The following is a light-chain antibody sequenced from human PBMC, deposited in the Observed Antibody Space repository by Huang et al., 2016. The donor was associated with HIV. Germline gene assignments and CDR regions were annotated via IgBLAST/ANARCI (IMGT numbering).Light chain of an antibody. V-gene: IGKV2-28*01. CDR1: QSLLHSNGYNY. J-gene: IGKJ5*01. Sequence: DIVMTQSPLSLPVTPGAPASISCRSSQSLLHSNGYNYLDWYLQKQGQSPQLLIYLGSNRASGVPDRFSGSGSGTDFTLKISRVEAEDVGVYYCMQALQTPITFGQGTRLEIK. CDR2: LGS. CDR3: MQALQTPIT.